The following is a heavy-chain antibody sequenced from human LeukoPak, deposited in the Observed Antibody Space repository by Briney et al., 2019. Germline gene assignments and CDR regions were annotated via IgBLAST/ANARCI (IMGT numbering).Heavy chain of an antibody. J-gene: IGHJ4*02. Sequence: GGSLKLSCAASGFAFSNNWMTWVRQAPGQGLEWLANIKEDGSAKYYVDSVKGRFIISRDNAKNSVYLQMNSLRVEDTAVYFCARDHNDGYNFYWGQGAVVTVSS. CDR2: IKEDGSAK. V-gene: IGHV3-7*01. D-gene: IGHD3-22*01. CDR3: ARDHNDGYNFY. CDR1: GFAFSNNW.